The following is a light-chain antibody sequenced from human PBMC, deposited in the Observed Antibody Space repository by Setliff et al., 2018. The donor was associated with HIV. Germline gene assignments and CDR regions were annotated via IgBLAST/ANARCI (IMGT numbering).Light chain of an antibody. J-gene: IGLJ3*02. V-gene: IGLV2-14*01. CDR2: EVT. CDR3: NSYTSSSTVV. CDR1: SSDVGGYKY. Sequence: QSVLAQPASVSGSPGQSITISCTGTSSDVGGYKYVSWYQQHPGKAPKPMIYEVTNRPSGVSNRFSGSKSGNTASLTISGLQAEDEADYYCNSYTSSSTVVFGGGTKVTVL.